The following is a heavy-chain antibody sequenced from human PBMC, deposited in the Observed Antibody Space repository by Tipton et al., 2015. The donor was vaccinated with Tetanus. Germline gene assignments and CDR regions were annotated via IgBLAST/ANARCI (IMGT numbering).Heavy chain of an antibody. CDR2: MNPNSGNT. J-gene: IGHJ6*02. CDR1: GYTFTSYD. Sequence: QLVQSGPEVKKPGASVKVSCKASGYTFTSYDINWVRQATGQGLEWMGWMNPNSGNTGYAQKFRGRVTMTRNTSISTAYMELSSLRSEDTAVYYCAREMGSIAVAGHYYYYGMDVWGQGTTVTVSS. CDR3: AREMGSIAVAGHYYYYGMDV. V-gene: IGHV1-8*01. D-gene: IGHD6-19*01.